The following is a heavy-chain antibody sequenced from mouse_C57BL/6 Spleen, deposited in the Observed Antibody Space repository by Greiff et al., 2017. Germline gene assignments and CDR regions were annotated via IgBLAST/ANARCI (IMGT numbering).Heavy chain of an antibody. J-gene: IGHJ1*03. CDR3: ARGGALYYGNYSYWYFDV. CDR1: GYTFTSYW. V-gene: IGHV1-64*01. D-gene: IGHD2-1*01. Sequence: QVQLQQPGAELVKPGASVKLSCKASGYTFTSYWMHWVKQRPGQGLEWIGMIHPNSGSTNYNEKFKSKATLTVDKSSSTAYMQLSSLTSEDSAVYYCARGGALYYGNYSYWYFDVWGTGTTVTVSS. CDR2: IHPNSGST.